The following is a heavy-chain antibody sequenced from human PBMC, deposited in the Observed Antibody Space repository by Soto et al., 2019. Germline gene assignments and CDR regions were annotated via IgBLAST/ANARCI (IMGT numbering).Heavy chain of an antibody. Sequence: QLQLQESVSGLVTPSQTLSLTCAVSGVSISSADYSWSWIRQTPGKGLEWIGYIYHDGRTLYNPSLKRRVXXSXDXPKNQFSLKLTSVTSADTAVYYCTSDYGSGSYRFDYWGQGTMVTVSS. D-gene: IGHD3-10*01. CDR1: GVSISSADYS. CDR3: TSDYGSGSYRFDY. CDR2: IYHDGRT. J-gene: IGHJ4*02. V-gene: IGHV4-30-2*01.